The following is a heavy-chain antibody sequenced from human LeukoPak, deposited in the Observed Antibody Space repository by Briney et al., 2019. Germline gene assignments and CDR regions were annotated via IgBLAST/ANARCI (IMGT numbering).Heavy chain of an antibody. J-gene: IGHJ2*01. V-gene: IGHV4-59*01. CDR1: GGSISSYY. Sequence: SETLSLTCTVSGGSISSYYWSWIRQPPGKGLEWIGYIYYSGSTNYNPSLKSRVAISVDTSKNQFSLKLSSVTAADTAVYYCARTTTWYFDLWGRGTLVTVSS. CDR3: ARTTTWYFDL. D-gene: IGHD1-1*01. CDR2: IYYSGST.